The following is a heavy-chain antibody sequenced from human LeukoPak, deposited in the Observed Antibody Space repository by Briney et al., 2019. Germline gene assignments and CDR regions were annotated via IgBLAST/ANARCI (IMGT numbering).Heavy chain of an antibody. V-gene: IGHV3-9*01. CDR2: ISWNSGRI. CDR1: GFTFSSYE. D-gene: IGHD3-22*01. Sequence: PGGSLRLSCAASGFTFSSYEMHWVRQAPGKGLEWVSGISWNSGRIAYADSVKGRFTISRDNAKNSLYLQMNSLRAEDTALYYCAKDPSGVITFYYFDYWGQGTLVTVSS. J-gene: IGHJ4*02. CDR3: AKDPSGVITFYYFDY.